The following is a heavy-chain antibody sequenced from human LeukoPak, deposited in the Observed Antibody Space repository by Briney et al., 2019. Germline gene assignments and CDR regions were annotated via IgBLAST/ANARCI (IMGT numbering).Heavy chain of an antibody. CDR1: GFTLSSYA. V-gene: IGHV3-23*01. J-gene: IGHJ4*02. Sequence: PGDSLRLSCAASGFTLSSYAMSWVRHAPGKGLEWFSAISSSGGSTYYADSVKGRFTISRDNYKITLSPQLNSLRAEDTAVYYCAKSNLYSNGWYRYWGQGTLVTVSS. CDR3: AKSNLYSNGWYRY. D-gene: IGHD6-19*01. CDR2: ISSSGGST.